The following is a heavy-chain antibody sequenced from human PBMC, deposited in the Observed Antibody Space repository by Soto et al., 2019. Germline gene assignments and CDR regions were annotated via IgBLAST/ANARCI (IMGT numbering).Heavy chain of an antibody. V-gene: IGHV3-23*01. D-gene: IGHD2-8*01. CDR2: ISSNGANT. CDR3: VSWVSAHFDY. Sequence: GGSLRLSCAASGFTFDSPYSHAMSWVRQSPGKGPEWVSTISSNGANTHYAESVKGRFTISKDPSRNTVHLHMNSLRAEDTATYFCVSWVSAHFDYWGHGTPVTAPQ. CDR1: GFTFDSPYSHA. J-gene: IGHJ4*01.